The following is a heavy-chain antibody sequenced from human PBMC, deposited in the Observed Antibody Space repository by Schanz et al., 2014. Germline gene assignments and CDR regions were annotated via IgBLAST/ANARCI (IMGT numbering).Heavy chain of an antibody. J-gene: IGHJ4*02. CDR3: ARAAGPVDY. V-gene: IGHV4-30-4*07. D-gene: IGHD6-13*01. CDR2: IYYSGST. Sequence: QVQLQESGPGLVKPSQTLSLTCAVSGGSISSGGYTWSWIRQPPGKGLEWIGYIYYSGSTSYNPSLKSRVTISVDPSKNQFSLMLGSVTAADTAVYYCARAAGPVDYWGQGTLVTVSS. CDR1: GGSISSGGYT.